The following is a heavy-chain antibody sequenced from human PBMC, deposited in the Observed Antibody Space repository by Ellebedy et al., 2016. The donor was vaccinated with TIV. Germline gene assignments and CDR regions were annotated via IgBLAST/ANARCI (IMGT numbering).Heavy chain of an antibody. Sequence: GGSLRLXXAASGFTFSNHWMHWVRQAPGKGLVWVSRINSDGSTINYADSVKGRFTISRDNVKNTLFLQMDGLRDEDTAVYYCARGGSGWSDWGQGTLVTVSS. CDR3: ARGGSGWSD. D-gene: IGHD6-19*01. V-gene: IGHV3-74*01. CDR1: GFTFSNHW. J-gene: IGHJ4*02. CDR2: INSDGSTI.